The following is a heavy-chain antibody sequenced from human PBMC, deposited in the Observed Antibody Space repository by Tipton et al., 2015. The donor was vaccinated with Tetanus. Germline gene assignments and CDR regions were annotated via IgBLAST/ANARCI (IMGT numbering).Heavy chain of an antibody. Sequence: VQLVQSGAEVRKPGDSLKISCKGSGYRFTDYWIGWVRQMPGQGLEWMGSISPGDSDTRYNPSFQGPVTMSADMSTTTAYLQWSILKASVTAMYYCARTPYYFDPSVPNDAFDIWGQVTMVTVSA. CDR1: GYRFTDYW. CDR3: ARTPYYFDPSVPNDAFDI. V-gene: IGHV5-51*01. CDR2: ISPGDSDT. J-gene: IGHJ3*02. D-gene: IGHD3-22*01.